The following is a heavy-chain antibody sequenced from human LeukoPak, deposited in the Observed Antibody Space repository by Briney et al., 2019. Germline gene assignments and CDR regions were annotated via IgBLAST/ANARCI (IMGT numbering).Heavy chain of an antibody. CDR2: IYYSGSF. D-gene: IGHD4-17*01. CDR1: GDSISSSSYY. Sequence: PSETLSLTCSVSGDSISSSSYYWDWIRQPPGKGLEWIGSIYYSGSFYYNPSLQSRVTISVDTSRNQFSLKLKSVTAADTAVYYCARASHDYGDYSHFDYWGQGTLVTVSS. J-gene: IGHJ4*02. CDR3: ARASHDYGDYSHFDY. V-gene: IGHV4-39*07.